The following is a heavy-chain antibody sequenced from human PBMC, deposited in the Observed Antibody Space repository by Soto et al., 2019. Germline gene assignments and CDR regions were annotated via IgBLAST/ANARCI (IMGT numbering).Heavy chain of an antibody. J-gene: IGHJ4*02. CDR2: LYSGGTT. CDR3: ARGLYDSGSFYFDF. V-gene: IGHV3-53*01. Sequence: EVQLVESGGGLIQPGGSLRLSCAASGFNFIRKYMIWVRLAPGKGLEWVSILYSGGTTYYADSVKGRFTISRDTSENTLYLQMNSLRAEDTAVYYCARGLYDSGSFYFDFWGQGTLVTVSS. D-gene: IGHD3-10*01. CDR1: GFNFIRKY.